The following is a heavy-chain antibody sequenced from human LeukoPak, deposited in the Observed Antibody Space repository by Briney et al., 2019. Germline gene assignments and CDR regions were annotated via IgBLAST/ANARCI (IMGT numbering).Heavy chain of an antibody. J-gene: IGHJ4*02. CDR2: ISSGGSTI. V-gene: IGHV3-11*01. D-gene: IGHD6-13*01. CDR1: GFTFSDYC. CDR3: ARGAAAGRCFDY. Sequence: PGGSLRLSCAVSGFTFSDYCMSWIRQAPGKGLEWVSYISSGGSTISHADSVKGRFTISRDNAENSLYLQMNSLRAEDTAVYYCARGAAAGRCFDYWGQGTLVTVSS.